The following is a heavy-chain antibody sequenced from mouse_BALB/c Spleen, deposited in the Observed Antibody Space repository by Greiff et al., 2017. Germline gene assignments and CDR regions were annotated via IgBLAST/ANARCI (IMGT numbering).Heavy chain of an antibody. V-gene: IGHV3-6*02. D-gene: IGHD1-2*01. CDR1: GYSITSGYY. J-gene: IGHJ4*01. CDR3: ARTHYYGLGAMDY. CDR2: ISYDGSN. Sequence: EVKLQESGPGLVKPSQSLSLTCSVTGYSITSGYYWNWIRQFPGNKLEWMGYISYDGSNNYNPSLKNRISITRDTSKNQFFLKLNSVTTEDTATYYCARTHYYGLGAMDYWGQGTSVTVSS.